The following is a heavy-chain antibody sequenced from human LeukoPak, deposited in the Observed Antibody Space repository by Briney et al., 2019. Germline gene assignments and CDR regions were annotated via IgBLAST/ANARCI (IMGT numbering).Heavy chain of an antibody. V-gene: IGHV4-59*01. J-gene: IGHJ4*02. Sequence: SETLSLTCTVSGVSMSSYYWSWIRQPPGKGLEWLGYIYYSGSNKYNPSLKSRVAISIDTSKNQFSLRLSSVTAADTAVYYCERAEGDRTFDHWGQGVLVTVSS. CDR1: GVSMSSYY. CDR3: ERAEGDRTFDH. CDR2: IYYSGSN. D-gene: IGHD2-21*02.